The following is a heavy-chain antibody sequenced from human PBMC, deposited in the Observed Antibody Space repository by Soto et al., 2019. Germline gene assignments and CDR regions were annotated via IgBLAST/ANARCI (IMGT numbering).Heavy chain of an antibody. CDR2: IRNQTYSVTT. D-gene: IGHD5-18*01. J-gene: IGHJ4*02. CDR3: TTAESPSTAYFFDY. CDR1: GFTFGNSA. Sequence: GPLRLSCPAPGFTFGNSAITWVRQAAGEGLEWIGLIRNQTYSVTTEYAASVRGRFTISRHDSNGVAYLQMSSLRTEDSAVYYCTTAESPSTAYFFDYWGQGTMVTV. V-gene: IGHV3-49*04.